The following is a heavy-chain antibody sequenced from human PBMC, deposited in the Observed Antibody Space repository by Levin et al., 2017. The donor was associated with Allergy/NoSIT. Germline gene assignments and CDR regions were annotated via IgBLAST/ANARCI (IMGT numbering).Heavy chain of an antibody. CDR3: ARDMRFGEVFFPDY. V-gene: IGHV3-33*01. CDR1: GFTFSSYG. D-gene: IGHD3-10*01. Sequence: GGSLRLSCAASGFTFSSYGMHWVRQAPGKGLEWVAVIWYDGSNKYYADSVKGRFTISRDNSKNTLYLQMNSLRAEDTAVYYCARDMRFGEVFFPDYWGQGTLVTVSS. J-gene: IGHJ4*02. CDR2: IWYDGSNK.